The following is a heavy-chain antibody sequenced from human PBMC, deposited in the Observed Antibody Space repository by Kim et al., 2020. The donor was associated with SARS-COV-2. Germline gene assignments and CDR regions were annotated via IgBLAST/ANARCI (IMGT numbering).Heavy chain of an antibody. CDR1: GFTFSSYS. CDR2: ISSSSSYI. D-gene: IGHD5-12*01. J-gene: IGHJ3*02. CDR3: ALGVVATIFAAFDI. V-gene: IGHV3-21*01. Sequence: LSLTCAASGFTFSSYSMNWVRQAQGKGLEWVSPISSSSSYIYYADSVKGRFTISRDNAKNSLYLQMNSLRAEDTAVYYSALGVVATIFAAFDIWGQGTMVTVSS.